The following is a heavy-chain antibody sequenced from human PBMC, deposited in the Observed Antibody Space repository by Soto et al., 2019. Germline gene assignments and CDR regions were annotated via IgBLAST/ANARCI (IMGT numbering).Heavy chain of an antibody. CDR1: GGTFSSYA. CDR3: ARSHSWSYYNDYYYCGMDV. V-gene: IGHV1-69*12. J-gene: IGHJ6*02. Sequence: QVQLVQSGAEVKKPGSSVKVSCKASGGTFSSYAISWVRQAPGQGLEWMGGIIPIFGTANYAQKFQGSVTITADEYTSTADMELSRLRSEDTAVYYCARSHSWSYYNDYYYCGMDVWGQGTTVTVSS. CDR2: IIPIFGTA. D-gene: IGHD3-10*01.